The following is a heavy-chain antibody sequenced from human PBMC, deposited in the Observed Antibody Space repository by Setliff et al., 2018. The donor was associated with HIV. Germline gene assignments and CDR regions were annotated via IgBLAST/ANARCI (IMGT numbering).Heavy chain of an antibody. V-gene: IGHV3-33*08. D-gene: IGHD1-1*01. J-gene: IGHJ6*03. CDR2: IWYDGSNK. CDR1: GFTFSHYA. CDR3: ARDQRGGTWNDDFYFMDV. Sequence: PGGSLRLSCAASGFTFSHYAMHWVRQAPGKGLEWVAVIWYDGSNKYYADSVKGRFTISRDNAKNSLYLQMNSLRAEDTAVYYCARDQRGGTWNDDFYFMDVWGKGTSVTVSS.